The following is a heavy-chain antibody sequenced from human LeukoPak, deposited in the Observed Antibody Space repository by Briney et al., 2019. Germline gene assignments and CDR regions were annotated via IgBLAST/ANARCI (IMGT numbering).Heavy chain of an antibody. CDR1: GYTFTGYY. V-gene: IGHV1-2*02. CDR3: ASGPAYSRLWTDYYFDY. Sequence: ASVKVSCKASGYTFTGYYMHWVRQAPGQGLEWVGWINPNSGVTQYAQKFKGRVTMTRDTSISPAYMELSRLTSDDTAVYYCASGPAYSRLWTDYYFDYWGQGTLVTVSS. D-gene: IGHD6-13*01. J-gene: IGHJ4*02. CDR2: INPNSGVT.